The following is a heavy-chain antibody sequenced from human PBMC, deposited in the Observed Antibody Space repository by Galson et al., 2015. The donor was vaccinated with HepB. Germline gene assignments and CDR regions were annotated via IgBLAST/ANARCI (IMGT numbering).Heavy chain of an antibody. CDR1: GFTFSSYA. CDR2: ISSNGGST. V-gene: IGHV3-64D*06. Sequence: SLRLSCAASGFTFSSYAMHWVRQAPGKGLEYVSAISSNGGSTYYADSVKGRFTISRDNSKNTLYLQMSSLRAEDTAVYYCLCKQWLVPGLGFVDYWGQGTLVTVSS. CDR3: LCKQWLVPGLGFVDY. J-gene: IGHJ4*02. D-gene: IGHD6-19*01.